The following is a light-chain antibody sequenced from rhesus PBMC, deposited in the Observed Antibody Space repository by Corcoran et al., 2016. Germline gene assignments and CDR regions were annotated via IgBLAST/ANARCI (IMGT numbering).Light chain of an antibody. CDR2: YAN. Sequence: DIQMSQSPSSLSASVGDRVTITCRASQGISSYLNWYQQKPGKAPKLLIYYANSLASGVPSRFSGSGSGTDFTLTISSLQSEDCATYYCQQYSSSPWTFGQGTKVEI. V-gene: IGKV1-32*04. CDR1: QGISSY. CDR3: QQYSSSPWT. J-gene: IGKJ1*01.